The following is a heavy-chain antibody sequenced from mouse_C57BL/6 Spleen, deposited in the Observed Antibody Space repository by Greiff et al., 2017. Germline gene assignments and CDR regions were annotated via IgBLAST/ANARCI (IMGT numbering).Heavy chain of an antibody. CDR1: GFSLTSYG. J-gene: IGHJ4*01. Sequence: QVQLQQSGPGLVQPSQSLSITCTVSGFSLTSYGVHWVRQSPGKGLEWLGVIWSGGSTDYNAAFISRLSISKDNSKSQVFFKINSLQADDTAIYYCARNSYDYGYAMDYWGQGTSVTVSS. CDR2: IWSGGST. CDR3: ARNSYDYGYAMDY. V-gene: IGHV2-2*01. D-gene: IGHD2-4*01.